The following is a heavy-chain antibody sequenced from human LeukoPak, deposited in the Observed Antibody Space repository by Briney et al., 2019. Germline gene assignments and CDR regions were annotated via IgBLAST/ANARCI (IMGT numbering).Heavy chain of an antibody. Sequence: GGSLRFSCAASGFTFDDYAMHWVRQAPGKGLEWASGISWNSGSIGYADFVKGRFTISRDNAKNSLYLQMNSPRAEDTALYYCAKDWSAVYLSGFDYWGQGTRLTVSS. J-gene: IGHJ4*02. V-gene: IGHV3-9*01. CDR1: GFTFDDYA. CDR2: ISWNSGSI. CDR3: AKDWSAVYLSGFDY. D-gene: IGHD6-13*01.